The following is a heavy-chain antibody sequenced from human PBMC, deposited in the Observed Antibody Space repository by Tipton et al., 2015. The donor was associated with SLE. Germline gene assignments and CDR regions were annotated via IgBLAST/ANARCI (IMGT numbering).Heavy chain of an antibody. CDR1: GDSISSHS. D-gene: IGHD3-10*01. J-gene: IGHJ4*02. V-gene: IGHV4-59*08. CDR2: INHSGST. Sequence: TLSLTCTVSGDSISSHSWSWIRQPPGKGLEWIGEINHSGSTNYNPSLKSRVTISVDTSKNQFSLKLNSVTAADTAVYYCAKNSGSYYFDDWGQGTLVTVSS. CDR3: AKNSGSYYFDD.